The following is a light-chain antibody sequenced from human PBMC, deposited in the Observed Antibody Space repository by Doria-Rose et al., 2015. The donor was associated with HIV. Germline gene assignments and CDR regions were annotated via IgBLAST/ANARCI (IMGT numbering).Light chain of an antibody. Sequence: DIRLTQSPESLGMSLGEMATLNCKSNQSLLYTSKNYLAWYQQKPGQPPKLLIYWASTRQSGVPARFSGSGSGTDFTLTISSLEAEDVAVHYCQRYYDTPSFGPGTTVDIK. CDR2: WAS. CDR1: QSLLYTSKNY. J-gene: IGKJ3*01. CDR3: QRYYDTPS. V-gene: IGKV4-1*01.